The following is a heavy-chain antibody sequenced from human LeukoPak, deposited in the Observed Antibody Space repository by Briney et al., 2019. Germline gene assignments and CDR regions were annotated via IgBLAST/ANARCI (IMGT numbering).Heavy chain of an antibody. Sequence: PSGTLSLTCAVSGGSISSSNWWSWVRQPPGKGLEWSGEIYHSGSTNYNPSHKTRVTISVDKSKNQFSLKLSSVTAADTAVYYCARIMGYDILTGYTDAFDIWGQGTMVTVSS. D-gene: IGHD3-9*01. CDR3: ARIMGYDILTGYTDAFDI. CDR2: IYHSGST. V-gene: IGHV4-4*02. J-gene: IGHJ3*02. CDR1: GGSISSSNW.